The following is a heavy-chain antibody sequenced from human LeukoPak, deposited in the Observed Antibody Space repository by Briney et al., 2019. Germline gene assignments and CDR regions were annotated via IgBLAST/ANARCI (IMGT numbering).Heavy chain of an antibody. D-gene: IGHD4-11*01. J-gene: IGHJ4*02. CDR1: GFTFSNYF. V-gene: IGHV3-7*01. Sequence: GGSLRLSCVASGFTFSNYFMSWVRQAPGKGLEWVANIKQDGSEKYYVGSVKGRFTISRDNAKNSVYLQVNSLRAEDTAVYYCARDIPVDYNDNSPFDYWGQGTLVTVSS. CDR3: ARDIPVDYNDNSPFDY. CDR2: IKQDGSEK.